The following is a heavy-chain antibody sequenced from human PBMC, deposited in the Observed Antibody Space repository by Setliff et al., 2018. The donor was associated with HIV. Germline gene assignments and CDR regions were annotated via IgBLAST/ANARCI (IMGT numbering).Heavy chain of an antibody. CDR1: GFTFSSYA. V-gene: IGHV3-30*07. CDR2: ISYDGSNK. J-gene: IGHJ5*02. CDR3: VRDDTNGPNSLDP. D-gene: IGHD2-8*01. Sequence: GGSLRLSCAASGFTFSSYAMHWVRQAPGKGLEWVAVISYDGSNKYYADSVKGRFTISRDNSKNTLYLQMHSLRAEDTAVYYCVRDDTNGPNSLDPWGQGTLVTVSS.